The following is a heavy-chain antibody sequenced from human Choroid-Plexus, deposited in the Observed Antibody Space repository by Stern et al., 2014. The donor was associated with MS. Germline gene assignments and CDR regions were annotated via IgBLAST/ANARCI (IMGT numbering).Heavy chain of an antibody. D-gene: IGHD2/OR15-2a*01. Sequence: VQLVQSGGGVVQPGSPLRLPCVASGFTLGSCAMHWVRQAPGKGLEWVAGVSYDGSNKYYADSVKGRFTISRDNSQNTLYMQMSSLRPEDTAVYYCAKDRQYLTYFFDHWGQGSLVTVSS. CDR3: AKDRQYLTYFFDH. J-gene: IGHJ5*02. CDR1: GFTLGSCA. CDR2: VSYDGSNK. V-gene: IGHV3-30*18.